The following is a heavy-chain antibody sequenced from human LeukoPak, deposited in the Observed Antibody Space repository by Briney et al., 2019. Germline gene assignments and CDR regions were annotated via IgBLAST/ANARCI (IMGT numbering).Heavy chain of an antibody. CDR1: GFTFSSYS. Sequence: PGESLRLSCAASGFTFSSYSMNWVRPAPGKGLEWVSSISTTSTYIYYADSVKGRFTISRDNAKNSLYLQMNSLRAEDTAVYYCAAGSTSCYSCGWFDPWGQGTLVTVSS. J-gene: IGHJ5*02. V-gene: IGHV3-21*01. D-gene: IGHD2-2*01. CDR2: ISTTSTYI. CDR3: AAGSTSCYSCGWFDP.